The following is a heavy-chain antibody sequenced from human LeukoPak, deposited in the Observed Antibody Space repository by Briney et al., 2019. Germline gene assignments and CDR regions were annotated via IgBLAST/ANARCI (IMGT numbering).Heavy chain of an antibody. CDR1: GGAISGYY. J-gene: IGHJ4*02. CDR2: VYSSGST. V-gene: IGHV4-4*07. CDR3: ARVGSGYDFFDY. Sequence: SDTLSLTCTVSGGAISGYYWSWIRQPAGKGLEWLGRVYSSGSTKYNPSLASRVTMSVDTTTNQFSLKLNFVAAADAALYYCARVGSGYDFFDYWGQGTLVTVSS. D-gene: IGHD3/OR15-3a*01.